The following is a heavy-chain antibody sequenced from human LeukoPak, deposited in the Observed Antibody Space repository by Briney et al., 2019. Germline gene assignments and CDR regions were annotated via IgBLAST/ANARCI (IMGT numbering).Heavy chain of an antibody. CDR3: ARPGGYCSSTSCPAGAFDI. Sequence: GGSLRLSCAASGFTFSSYWMHWVRQAPGKGLVWVSRINSDGRSTSYADSVKGRFTISRDNDKNTLYLQMNSLRAEDTAVYYCARPGGYCSSTSCPAGAFDIWGQGTMVTVSS. J-gene: IGHJ3*02. CDR1: GFTFSSYW. D-gene: IGHD2-2*03. V-gene: IGHV3-74*01. CDR2: INSDGRST.